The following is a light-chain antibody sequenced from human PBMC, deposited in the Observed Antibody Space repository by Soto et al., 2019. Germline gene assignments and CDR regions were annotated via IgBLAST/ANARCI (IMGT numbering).Light chain of an antibody. CDR3: QQANTFPLT. CDR1: QGIGIW. J-gene: IGKJ4*02. CDR2: AAS. Sequence: DIQMTQSPSSVSASVGDRVTITCRASQGIGIWLAWYQQQPGKAPELLIYAASTVQRGGPSRFSGSGSATDFTLTISSLQPEDFATHYYQQANTFPLTFGGGTKVDLK. V-gene: IGKV1D-12*01.